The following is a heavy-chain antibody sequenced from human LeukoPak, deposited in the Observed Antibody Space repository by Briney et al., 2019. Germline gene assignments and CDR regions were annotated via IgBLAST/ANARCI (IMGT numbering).Heavy chain of an antibody. CDR1: GGSISSYY. Sequence: SETLSLTCTVSGGSISSYYWGWIRQPPGKGLEWIGYIYYSGSTNYNPSLKSQFTISVDTSKNQFSLKLSSVTAADTAVYYCARTYYDFWSGYYTSWFAPWGQGTLVTVSS. D-gene: IGHD3-3*01. CDR3: ARTYYDFWSGYYTSWFAP. J-gene: IGHJ5*02. CDR2: IYYSGST. V-gene: IGHV4-59*08.